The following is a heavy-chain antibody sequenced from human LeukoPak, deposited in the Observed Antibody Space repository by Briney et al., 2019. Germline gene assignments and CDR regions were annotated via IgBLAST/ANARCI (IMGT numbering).Heavy chain of an antibody. CDR2: IRYDGSNK. D-gene: IGHD4-17*01. V-gene: IGHV3-30*02. Sequence: GGSLRLTCAASGFTFSSYGMHWVRQAPGKGLEWVAFIRYDGSNKYYADSVKGRFTISRDNSKNTLYLQMNSLRAEDTAVYYCAKDQYGDYNFGYWGQGTLVTVSS. CDR3: AKDQYGDYNFGY. J-gene: IGHJ4*02. CDR1: GFTFSSYG.